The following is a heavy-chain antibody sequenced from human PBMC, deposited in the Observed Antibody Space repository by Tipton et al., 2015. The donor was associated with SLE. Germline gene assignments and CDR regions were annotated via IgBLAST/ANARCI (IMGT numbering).Heavy chain of an antibody. CDR3: ASKGGSGSYYPN. CDR2: MYSGGSK. CDR1: GGSISDRNYY. Sequence: GSLRLSCTVSGGSISDRNYYWGWIRQPPGKGLEWIATMYSGGSKYYNPSLKSRVTISLDTSKNQFSLKVSSVTAADTAVYYCASKGGSGSYYPNWGQGTLVTVSS. V-gene: IGHV4-39*07. D-gene: IGHD3-10*01. J-gene: IGHJ4*02.